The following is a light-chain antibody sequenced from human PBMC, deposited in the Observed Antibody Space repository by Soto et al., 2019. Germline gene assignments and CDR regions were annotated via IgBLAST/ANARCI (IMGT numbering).Light chain of an antibody. CDR2: DAS. Sequence: EIVLTQSPATPSLSPGERATLSCGASQSVSSYLAWYQQKPGQAPRLLIYDASNRATGIPARFSGSGSGTDFTLPISSLQTQDFAVYYCQQRSNWPTITFGHGTRLEIK. CDR1: QSVSSY. V-gene: IGKV3-11*01. CDR3: QQRSNWPTIT. J-gene: IGKJ5*01.